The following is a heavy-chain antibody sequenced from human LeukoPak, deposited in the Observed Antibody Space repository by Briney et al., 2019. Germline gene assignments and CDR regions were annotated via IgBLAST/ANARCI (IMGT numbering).Heavy chain of an antibody. J-gene: IGHJ4*02. CDR2: ISSSGTTV. Sequence: GGSLRLSCAASGYTFRSYEMNWVRQAPGKGLDWVSYISSSGTTVYYADSVKGRFTVSRDNAKNSLYLQMNSLRAEDTAVYYCARSIKGDSDHWGQGTLVTVSS. V-gene: IGHV3-48*03. CDR3: ARSIKGDSDH. D-gene: IGHD3-10*01. CDR1: GYTFRSYE.